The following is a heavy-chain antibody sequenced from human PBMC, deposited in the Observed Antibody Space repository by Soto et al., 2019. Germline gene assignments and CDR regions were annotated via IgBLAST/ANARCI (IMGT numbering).Heavy chain of an antibody. CDR1: GASISSSNYY. Sequence: SETLSLTCTVSGASISSSNYYWAWIRQPPGKGLEWIGSIFYSGSTNYNPSLKSRVTISVDTSKNQFSLKLSSVTAADTAVYYCARGRYNWNYQTSRRVAQYGMDVWGQGTTVTVSS. J-gene: IGHJ6*02. CDR2: IFYSGST. D-gene: IGHD1-7*01. V-gene: IGHV4-39*07. CDR3: ARGRYNWNYQTSRRVAQYGMDV.